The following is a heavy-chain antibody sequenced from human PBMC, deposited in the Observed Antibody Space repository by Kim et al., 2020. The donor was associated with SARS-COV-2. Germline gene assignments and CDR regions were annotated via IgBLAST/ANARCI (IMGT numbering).Heavy chain of an antibody. CDR1: GGSISSSSYY. V-gene: IGHV4-39*01. CDR3: VGEGTTGLLYYYYGMD. Sequence: SETLSLTCTVPGGSISSSSYYWGWIRQPPGKGLEWIGSIYYSGSTYYNPSLKSRVTISVATSKNQFSLTLSSVTAADTAVYYCVGEGTTGLLYYYYGMD. D-gene: IGHD1-1*01. J-gene: IGHJ6*01. CDR2: IYYSGST.